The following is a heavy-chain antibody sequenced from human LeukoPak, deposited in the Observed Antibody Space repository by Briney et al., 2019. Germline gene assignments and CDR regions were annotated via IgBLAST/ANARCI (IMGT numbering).Heavy chain of an antibody. Sequence: GGSLRLSCAASGFTVSSNYINWVRQAPGKGQEWVSVIYSGDSTYCADSVKGRFTISRDNSKNTLYLQMNSLRAEDTAVYYCARSLGYCSAGSCFPFDYWGQGTLVTVSS. CDR1: GFTVSSNY. CDR3: ARSLGYCSAGSCFPFDY. D-gene: IGHD2-15*01. J-gene: IGHJ4*02. V-gene: IGHV3-66*01. CDR2: IYSGDST.